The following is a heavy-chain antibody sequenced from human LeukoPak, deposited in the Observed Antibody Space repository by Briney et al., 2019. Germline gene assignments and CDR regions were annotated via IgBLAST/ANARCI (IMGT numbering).Heavy chain of an antibody. Sequence: SETLSLTCAVSGYSISSDYYWGWIRQPPVKGLEWIGSIYHSGSTYYNPSLKSRVTISVDTSKNQFSLKLSSVTAADTAVYYCARPTGGSTIYAFDIWGQGTMVTVSS. CDR2: IYHSGST. V-gene: IGHV4-38-2*01. J-gene: IGHJ3*02. D-gene: IGHD1-26*01. CDR1: GYSISSDYY. CDR3: ARPTGGSTIYAFDI.